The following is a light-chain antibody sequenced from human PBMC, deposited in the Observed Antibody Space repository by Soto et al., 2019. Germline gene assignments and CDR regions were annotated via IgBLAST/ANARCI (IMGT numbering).Light chain of an antibody. Sequence: QSALTQPPSASGSPGQSVTISCTGTSSDVGGYNYVSWYQQHPGKAPKLMIYEVSKRPSGVPDRFSGSKSGNTASLTVSGLQAEYEADYYCSSYAGSNSDVVFGGGTKLTVL. J-gene: IGLJ2*01. CDR1: SSDVGGYNY. CDR3: SSYAGSNSDVV. V-gene: IGLV2-8*01. CDR2: EVS.